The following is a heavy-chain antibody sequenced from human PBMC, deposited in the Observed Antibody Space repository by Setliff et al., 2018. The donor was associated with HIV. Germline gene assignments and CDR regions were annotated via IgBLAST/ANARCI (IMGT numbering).Heavy chain of an antibody. CDR3: SKSQDILSWNWFDS. J-gene: IGHJ5*01. V-gene: IGHV3-30*18. Sequence: PGESLKISCAASRFTFRSFGMHWVRQAPGKGLEWVAAISYDVNEKYYVDSVKGRFTISRDNSRNTLFLQMNSLTTEDTAVYYCSKSQDILSWNWFDSWGQGTQVTVSS. D-gene: IGHD3-9*01. CDR2: ISYDVNEK. CDR1: RFTFRSFG.